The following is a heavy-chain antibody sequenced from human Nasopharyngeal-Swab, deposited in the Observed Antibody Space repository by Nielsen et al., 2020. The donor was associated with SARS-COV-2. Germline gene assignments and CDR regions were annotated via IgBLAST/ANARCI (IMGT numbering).Heavy chain of an antibody. J-gene: IGHJ5*02. D-gene: IGHD6-19*01. Sequence: ASVKVSCKVSGYTLTELSMHWVRQAPGKGLEWMGGFDPEDGETIYAQKFQGRVTMTEDTSTDTAYMALSSLRSEDTAVYYCATGQQWLVQWFDPWGQGTLVTVSS. V-gene: IGHV1-24*01. CDR2: FDPEDGET. CDR3: ATGQQWLVQWFDP. CDR1: GYTLTELS.